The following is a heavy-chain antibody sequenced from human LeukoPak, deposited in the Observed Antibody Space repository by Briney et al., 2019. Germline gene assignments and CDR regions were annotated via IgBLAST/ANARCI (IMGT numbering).Heavy chain of an antibody. J-gene: IGHJ4*02. V-gene: IGHV3-48*04. CDR2: ISSSADTI. CDR3: ARDRCDGDCRDWDY. D-gene: IGHD2-21*02. Sequence: GGSLRLSCAASGFTFSRNSMVWVRQAPGKGLEWLSSISSSADTIYYADSVEGRFTISRDNAKNSLYLQMMSLRAEDTAVYYCARDRCDGDCRDWDYWGQGTLVTVSS. CDR1: GFTFSRNS.